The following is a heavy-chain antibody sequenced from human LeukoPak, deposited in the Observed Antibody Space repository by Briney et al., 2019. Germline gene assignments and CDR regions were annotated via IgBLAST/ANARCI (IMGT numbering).Heavy chain of an antibody. V-gene: IGHV4-61*02. J-gene: IGHJ4*02. D-gene: IGHD3-22*01. CDR1: GGSISIGNYC. CDR3: AREDDGGIPSADYYDSSGYDH. Sequence: SQTLSLTCTVSGGSISIGNYCWSWIRQPAGKGLEWIGRIYSSGTTNYNPSLKSRVTISVDTSKNQFSLKLKSVTAADTAVYYCAREDDGGIPSADYYDSSGYDHWGQGTLVTVSS. CDR2: IYSSGTT.